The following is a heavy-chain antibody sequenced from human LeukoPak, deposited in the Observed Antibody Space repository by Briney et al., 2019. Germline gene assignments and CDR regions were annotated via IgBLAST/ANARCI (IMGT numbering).Heavy chain of an antibody. J-gene: IGHJ3*02. V-gene: IGHV3-30*18. Sequence: GGSLRLSCAASGFTFSSYGMHWVRQAPGKGLEWVAVISYDGSNKYYADSVKGRFTISRDNSKNTLYLQMNSLRAEDTAVYYCAKEAGGIDAFDIWGQGTMVTVSS. CDR2: ISYDGSNK. D-gene: IGHD1-26*01. CDR3: AKEAGGIDAFDI. CDR1: GFTFSSYG.